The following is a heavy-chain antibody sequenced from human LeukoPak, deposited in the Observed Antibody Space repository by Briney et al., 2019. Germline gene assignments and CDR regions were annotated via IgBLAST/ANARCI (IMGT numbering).Heavy chain of an antibody. CDR1: GGSFSGYY. CDR3: ARHYGSGSYYQNWFDP. D-gene: IGHD3-10*01. J-gene: IGHJ5*02. CDR2: INHSGST. Sequence: SETLSLTCAVYGGSFSGYYWSWIRQPPGKGLEWIGEINHSGSTNYNPSLKSRVTISVDTSKNQFSLKLSSVTAADTAVYYCARHYGSGSYYQNWFDPWGQGTLVTVSS. V-gene: IGHV4-34*01.